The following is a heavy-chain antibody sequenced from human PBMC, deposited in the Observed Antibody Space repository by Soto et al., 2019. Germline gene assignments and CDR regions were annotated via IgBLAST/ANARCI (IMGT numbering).Heavy chain of an antibody. CDR1: GYTFTTYG. D-gene: IGHD3-3*01. Sequence: QVQLVQSGTEVKKPGASVKVSCKTSGYTFTTYGVNWVRQAPGQGLEWMGWISGYNGNTNYPQKFQGRVTMTTDTSRTTAYMELRSLTLEETAVYSCVRRAHGSGYALYWGHGTLVTVSS. CDR2: ISGYNGNT. CDR3: VRRAHGSGYALY. J-gene: IGHJ4*01. V-gene: IGHV1-18*01.